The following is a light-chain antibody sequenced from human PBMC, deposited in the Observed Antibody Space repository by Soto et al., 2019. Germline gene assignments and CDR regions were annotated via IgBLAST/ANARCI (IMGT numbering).Light chain of an antibody. V-gene: IGKV3-15*01. CDR1: QSVSSN. CDR2: GAS. Sequence: EIVLTQSPATLSLSPGERATLSCRASQSVSSNLAWYQQKPGQAPRLLIYGASNRATGIPARFSGSGSGTDFTLTISSLESEDFAVYYCQQYDNWPWTFGGGTKVDI. CDR3: QQYDNWPWT. J-gene: IGKJ4*01.